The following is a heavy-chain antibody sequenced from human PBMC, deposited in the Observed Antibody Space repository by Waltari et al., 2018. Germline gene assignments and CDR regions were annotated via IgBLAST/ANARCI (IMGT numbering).Heavy chain of an antibody. CDR2: INWNGGST. D-gene: IGHD6-6*01. V-gene: IGHV3-20*01. J-gene: IGHJ3*02. CDR3: ARGGELVYAFDI. CDR1: GFTFDDYG. Sequence: EVQLVESGGGLVKPGGSLRLSCAASGFTFDDYGMSWVRQAPGKGLEWVSGINWNGGSTGYADSVKGRFTISRDNAKNSLYLQMNSLRAEDTALYHCARGGELVYAFDIWGQGTMVTVSS.